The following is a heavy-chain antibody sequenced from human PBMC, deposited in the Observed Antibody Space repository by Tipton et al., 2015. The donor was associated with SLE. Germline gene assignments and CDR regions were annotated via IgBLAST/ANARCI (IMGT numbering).Heavy chain of an antibody. V-gene: IGHV1-3*01. CDR1: GYTFSSYA. Sequence: QSGAEVKKPGASVRVSCKASGYTFSSYALLWVRQAPGHGLEWVGWINVGNGNTKYSQKFQGRVTITRDTSASTAYMELSSLRSDDTSVYYCATDSSTWPDAFHIWGQGTMVTVSS. CDR2: INVGNGNT. CDR3: ATDSSTWPDAFHI. D-gene: IGHD2-2*01. J-gene: IGHJ3*02.